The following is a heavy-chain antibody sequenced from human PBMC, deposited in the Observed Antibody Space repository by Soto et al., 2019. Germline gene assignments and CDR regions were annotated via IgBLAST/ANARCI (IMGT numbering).Heavy chain of an antibody. Sequence: ASETLSLTCTVSSGSISISTYYWGWIRQPPGKGLEWIGSVYYSGSTYYNPSLKSRVTISVDTSKNQFSLKLSSVTAADTAVYYCARHGQLYNSGWYLNWFDPWGQGTLVTVSS. CDR1: SGSISISTYY. V-gene: IGHV4-39*01. CDR3: ARHGQLYNSGWYLNWFDP. J-gene: IGHJ5*02. CDR2: VYYSGST. D-gene: IGHD6-19*01.